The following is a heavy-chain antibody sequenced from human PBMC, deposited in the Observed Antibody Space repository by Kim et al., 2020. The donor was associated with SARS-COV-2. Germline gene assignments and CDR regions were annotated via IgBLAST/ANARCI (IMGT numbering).Heavy chain of an antibody. J-gene: IGHJ4*02. CDR3: AREGCSGGSCYFDY. V-gene: IGHV3-21*01. D-gene: IGHD2-15*01. Sequence: ANSVKGRFTTSRDTAKNSLYLQMNSLRAEDTAVYYCAREGCSGGSCYFDYWGQGTLVTVSS.